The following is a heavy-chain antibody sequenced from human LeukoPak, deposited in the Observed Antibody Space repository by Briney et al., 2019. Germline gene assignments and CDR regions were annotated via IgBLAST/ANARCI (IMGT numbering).Heavy chain of an antibody. J-gene: IGHJ4*02. CDR3: ARDSTSRITIFGVALSLDY. V-gene: IGHV1-18*01. D-gene: IGHD3-3*01. Sequence: ASVKVSCKASGYTFTSYGISWVRQAPGQGLEWMGWISAYNGNTNYAQKLQGRVTMTTDTSTSTAYMELRSLRSDDTAVYYCARDSTSRITIFGVALSLDYWVQGTLVTVSS. CDR2: ISAYNGNT. CDR1: GYTFTSYG.